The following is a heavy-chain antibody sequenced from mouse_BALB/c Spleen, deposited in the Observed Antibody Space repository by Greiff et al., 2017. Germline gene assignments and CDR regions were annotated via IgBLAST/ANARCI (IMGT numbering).Heavy chain of an antibody. V-gene: IGHV1-26*01. CDR3: ARSEGNYKNYFDD. J-gene: IGHJ2*01. CDR2: VNPNNGGT. Sequence: VHVKQSGPDLVKPGASVKISCKASGYSFTGYYMHWVKQSHGKSLEWIGRVNPNNGGTSYNQKFKGKAILTVDKSSSTAYMELRSLTSEDSAVYYCARSEGNYKNYFDDWGQGTTLTVSS. CDR1: GYSFTGYY. D-gene: IGHD2-1*01.